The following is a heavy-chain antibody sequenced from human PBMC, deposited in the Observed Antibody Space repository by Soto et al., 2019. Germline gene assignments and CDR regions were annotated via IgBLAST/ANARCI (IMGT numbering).Heavy chain of an antibody. CDR2: INHSGST. CDR3: ARPGGSGWFYFDS. J-gene: IGHJ4*02. V-gene: IGHV4-34*01. CDR1: GGSFSGYY. Sequence: SETLSLTCAVYGGSFSGYYWSWIRQPPGKGPEWIGEINHSGSTNYNPSLKSRVTISVDTAKNQFSLKLSSVTAADTAVYYCARPGGSGWFYFDSWGQGSQVTVSS. D-gene: IGHD6-13*01.